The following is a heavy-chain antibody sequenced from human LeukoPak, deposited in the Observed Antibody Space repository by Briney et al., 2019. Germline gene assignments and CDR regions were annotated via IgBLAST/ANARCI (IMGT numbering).Heavy chain of an antibody. D-gene: IGHD4-11*01. Sequence: SETLSLTCTVSGGSISSSTYYWGWIRQPPGKGLEWIGYISHSGRTNYNPSLRSRVTISVATSKNQFSLKLSSVTAADTALYYCARHDYNNPRIDYWGQGTLVTVSS. CDR3: ARHDYNNPRIDY. CDR1: GGSISSSTYY. CDR2: ISHSGRT. J-gene: IGHJ4*02. V-gene: IGHV4-61*05.